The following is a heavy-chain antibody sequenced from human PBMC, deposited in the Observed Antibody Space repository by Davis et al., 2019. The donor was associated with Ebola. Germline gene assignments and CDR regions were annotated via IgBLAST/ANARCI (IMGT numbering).Heavy chain of an antibody. CDR3: ARGLTYYYDSSGYY. J-gene: IGHJ4*02. CDR1: GGSISSYY. Sequence: SETLSLTCTVSGGSISSYYWSWIRQPPGKGLEWIGEINHSGSTKYNPSLKSRVTISVDTSKNQFSLKLSSVTAADTAVYYCARGLTYYYDSSGYYWGQGTLVTVSS. D-gene: IGHD3-22*01. CDR2: INHSGST. V-gene: IGHV4-34*01.